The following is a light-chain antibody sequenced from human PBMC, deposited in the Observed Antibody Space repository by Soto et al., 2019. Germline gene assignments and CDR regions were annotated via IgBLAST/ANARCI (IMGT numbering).Light chain of an antibody. CDR1: SSDVGGYNY. CDR3: SSYTTSSTVV. CDR2: DVS. Sequence: QSVLTQPASVSGSPGQSITISCTGTSSDVGGYNYVSWYQQHPGKAPKLTIYDVSNRPSGVSNRFSGSKSGNTASLTISGFQAEDEADYFCSSYTTSSTVVFGGGTKLTVL. V-gene: IGLV2-14*01. J-gene: IGLJ2*01.